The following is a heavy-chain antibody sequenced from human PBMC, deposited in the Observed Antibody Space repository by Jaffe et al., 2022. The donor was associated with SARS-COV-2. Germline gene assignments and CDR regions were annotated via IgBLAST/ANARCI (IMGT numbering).Heavy chain of an antibody. Sequence: QITLKESGPTLVKPTQTLTLTCTFSGFSLDNGGEGVGWIRQSPGKALEWLALMYWDDEKRYSPSLENRLTVTRDTSKNQVVLTLTNVDHVDTGTYFCAYRDPWQLGTLTIWGPGTMVTVSS. D-gene: IGHD6-13*01. CDR1: GFSLDNGGEG. V-gene: IGHV2-5*02. CDR3: AYRDPWQLGTLTI. J-gene: IGHJ3*02. CDR2: MYWDDEK.